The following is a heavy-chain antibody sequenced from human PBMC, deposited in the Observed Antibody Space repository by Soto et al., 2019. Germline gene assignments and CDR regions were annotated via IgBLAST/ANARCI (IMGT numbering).Heavy chain of an antibody. D-gene: IGHD7-27*01. J-gene: IGHJ4*02. CDR3: ASITGGAIDY. V-gene: IGHV4-34*01. CDR1: GGSFSGYY. Sequence: QVQLQQWGAGLLKPSETLSLTCAVYGGSFSGYYWSWIRQPPGKGLEWIGEINHSGSTNYNPSLKSRVTISVDTSKNQLYLKLSSVTAEDTAVYYCASITGGAIDYWGQGTLVTVSS. CDR2: INHSGST.